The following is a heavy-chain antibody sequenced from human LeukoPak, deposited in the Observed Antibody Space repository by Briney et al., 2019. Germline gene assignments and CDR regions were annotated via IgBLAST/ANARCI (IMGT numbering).Heavy chain of an antibody. CDR1: GFTFDDYA. CDR3: AKASGSYLNY. D-gene: IGHD1-26*01. J-gene: IGHJ4*02. Sequence: PGRSLRLSCAASGFTFDDYAMHWVRQAPGKGLEWVSSISCNSGSIGYADSVKGRFTISRDNAKNSLYLQMNSLRAEDTALYYCAKASGSYLNYWGQGTLVTVSS. V-gene: IGHV3-9*01. CDR2: ISCNSGSI.